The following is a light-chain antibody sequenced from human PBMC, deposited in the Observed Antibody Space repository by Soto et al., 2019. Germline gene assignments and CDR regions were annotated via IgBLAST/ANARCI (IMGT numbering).Light chain of an antibody. CDR1: QSISSW. V-gene: IGKV1-5*01. CDR2: DAS. Sequence: DIQMTQSPSTLSASVGDRVTITCRASQSISSWLAWYQQKPGKAPKLLIYDASSLESGVPSRFSGSGSGTEFPLTISSLQPDAFATYYCQQYNSYSPTFGQGTKVEIK. J-gene: IGKJ1*01. CDR3: QQYNSYSPT.